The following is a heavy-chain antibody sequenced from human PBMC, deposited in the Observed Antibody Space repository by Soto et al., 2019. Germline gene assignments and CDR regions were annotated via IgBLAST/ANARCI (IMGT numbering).Heavy chain of an antibody. J-gene: IGHJ4*02. CDR2: ISSSSSTI. CDR3: ARDKYYYDSIGIFDY. CDR1: GFTFSSYS. D-gene: IGHD3-22*01. Sequence: EVQLVESGGGLVQPGGSLRLSCAASGFTFSSYSMNWVRQAPGKGLEWVSYISSSSSTIYYADSVKGRFTISRDNAKNAVYLQKNCLRAEDTAVYYCARDKYYYDSIGIFDYWGQGTLVTVSS. V-gene: IGHV3-48*01.